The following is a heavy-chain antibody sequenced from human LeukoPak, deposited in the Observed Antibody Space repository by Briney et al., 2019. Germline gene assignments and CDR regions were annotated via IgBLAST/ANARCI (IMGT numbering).Heavy chain of an antibody. CDR1: GFTFSAFW. J-gene: IGHJ6*02. D-gene: IGHD3-16*01. CDR3: ARGGGLDV. V-gene: IGHV3-74*01. CDR2: INSDDSRT. Sequence: GGSLRLSCAASGFTFSAFWMHWVRQAPGKGLVWVSRINSDDSRTTYADSVKGRFTISRDNAKNTLYLQMNSLRAEDTAVYFCARGGGLDVWGQGATVTVSS.